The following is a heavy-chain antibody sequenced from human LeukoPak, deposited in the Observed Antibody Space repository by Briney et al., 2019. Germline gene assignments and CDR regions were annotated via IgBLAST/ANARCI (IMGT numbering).Heavy chain of an antibody. D-gene: IGHD6-13*01. Sequence: GGSLRLSCAASGFTFSSYSMNWVRQAPGKGLEWVSCISSSSSYIYYADSVKGRFTISRDNAKNSLYLQMNSLRAETTAVYYCPRDTNPYSRATAFDYWGQGTLVTVSS. CDR3: PRDTNPYSRATAFDY. CDR1: GFTFSSYS. CDR2: ISSSSSYI. J-gene: IGHJ4*02. V-gene: IGHV3-21*01.